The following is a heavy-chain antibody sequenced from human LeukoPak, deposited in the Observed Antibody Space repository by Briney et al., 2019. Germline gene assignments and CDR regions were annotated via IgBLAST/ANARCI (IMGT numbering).Heavy chain of an antibody. CDR3: ARGFAYYYDSSGYQTGNAFDI. V-gene: IGHV4-4*07. CDR2: IYSSGST. Sequence: SETLSLTCTVSGGSINNYYWSWIRQPAGKGLEWIGRIYSSGSTNCNPSLKSRVTISVDTSKNQFSLKLSSVTAADTAVYYCARGFAYYYDSSGYQTGNAFDIWGQGTMVTVSS. D-gene: IGHD3-22*01. J-gene: IGHJ3*02. CDR1: GGSINNYY.